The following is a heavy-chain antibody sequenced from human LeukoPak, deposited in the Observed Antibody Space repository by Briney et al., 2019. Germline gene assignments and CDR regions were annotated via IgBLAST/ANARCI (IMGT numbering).Heavy chain of an antibody. CDR1: GGSFSGYY. CDR3: ARSCGGSGTIYYYYMDV. Sequence: SETLSLTCAVYGGSFSGYYWSWIRQPPGKGLEWIGEINHSGSTNYNPSLKSRVTISVDTSKNQFSLKLSSVAAADTAVYYCARSCGGSGTIYYYYMDVWGKGTTVTVSS. V-gene: IGHV4-34*01. D-gene: IGHD2-15*01. CDR2: INHSGST. J-gene: IGHJ6*03.